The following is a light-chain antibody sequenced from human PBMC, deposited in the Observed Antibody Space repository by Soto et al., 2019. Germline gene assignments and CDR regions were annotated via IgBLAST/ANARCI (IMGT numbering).Light chain of an antibody. CDR2: DVS. CDR3: QLYNSYRT. CDR1: QSISSW. Sequence: DIQMTQSPSTLSASVGDRVTITCRASQSISSWLAWYQQKRGKAPKLLIYDVSSLESGVPSRFSGSGSGTEFTLTISSLLPDDFAAYYCQLYNSYRTFGQGAKVEIK. V-gene: IGKV1-5*01. J-gene: IGKJ1*01.